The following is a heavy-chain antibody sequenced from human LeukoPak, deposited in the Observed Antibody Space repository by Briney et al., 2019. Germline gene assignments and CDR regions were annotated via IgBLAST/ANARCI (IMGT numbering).Heavy chain of an antibody. V-gene: IGHV4-39*01. CDR2: IYYSGST. D-gene: IGHD6-19*01. Sequence: SETLSLTCTVSGSSISSSSYFWGWFRQPPGKGLEWIGSIYYSGSTYYNPSLKSRVTISVDTSKNQFSLKLSSVTAADTAVYYCARRGSGWYYFDYWGQGTLVTVSS. J-gene: IGHJ4*02. CDR1: GSSISSSSYF. CDR3: ARRGSGWYYFDY.